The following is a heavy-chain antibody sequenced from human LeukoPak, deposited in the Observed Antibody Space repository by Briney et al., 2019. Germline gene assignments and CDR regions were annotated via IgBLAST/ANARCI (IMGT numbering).Heavy chain of an antibody. V-gene: IGHV1-18*01. CDR2: ISAYNGNT. CDR3: ARVPTYYDFWSGDFLDY. Sequence: ASVKVSCKASGYTFTSYGISWVRQAPGQGLEWMGWISAYNGNTNYAQKLQGKVTMTTDTSTSTAYMELRSLRSDDTAVYYCARVPTYYDFWSGDFLDYWGQGTLVTVSS. J-gene: IGHJ4*02. CDR1: GYTFTSYG. D-gene: IGHD3-3*01.